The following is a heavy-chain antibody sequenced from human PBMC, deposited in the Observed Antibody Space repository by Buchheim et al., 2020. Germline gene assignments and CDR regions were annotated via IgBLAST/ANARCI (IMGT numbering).Heavy chain of an antibody. CDR1: GGTFSSYT. CDR2: IIPILGIA. CDR3: ARDLSTGGSYYVGRAFDI. J-gene: IGHJ3*02. D-gene: IGHD1-26*01. Sequence: QVQLVQSGAEVKKPGSSVKVSCKASGGTFSSYTISWVRQAPGQGLEWMGRIIPILGIANYAQKFQGRVTITADKSTSTAYMELSSLRSEDTAVYYCARDLSTGGSYYVGRAFDIWGQGT. V-gene: IGHV1-69*08.